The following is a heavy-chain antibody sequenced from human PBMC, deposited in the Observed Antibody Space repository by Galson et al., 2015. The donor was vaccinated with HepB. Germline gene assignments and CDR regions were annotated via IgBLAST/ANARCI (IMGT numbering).Heavy chain of an antibody. CDR3: ARDRGGSGSYLSYYYGMDV. J-gene: IGHJ6*02. V-gene: IGHV3-48*04. Sequence: SLRLSCAASGFTFSSYSMNWVRQTPGKGLEWVSYISSGSDTIHYRDSVKGRFIISRDNARNLLYLRMNSLRAEDAAVYYCARDRGGSGSYLSYYYGMDVWGRGTTVTVSS. CDR2: ISSGSDTI. CDR1: GFTFSSYS. D-gene: IGHD3-10*01.